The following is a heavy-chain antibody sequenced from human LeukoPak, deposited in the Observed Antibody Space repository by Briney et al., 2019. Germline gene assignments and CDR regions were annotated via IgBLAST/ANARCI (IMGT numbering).Heavy chain of an antibody. Sequence: PSETLSLTCTVSGGSISSYYWSWIRQPPGEGLEWIGYIYYSGSTNYNPSLKSRVTISVDTSKNQFSLKLSSVTAADTAVYYCAREFSSGWYYFDYWGQGTLVTVSS. CDR2: IYYSGST. J-gene: IGHJ4*02. D-gene: IGHD6-19*01. CDR1: GGSISSYY. CDR3: AREFSSGWYYFDY. V-gene: IGHV4-59*01.